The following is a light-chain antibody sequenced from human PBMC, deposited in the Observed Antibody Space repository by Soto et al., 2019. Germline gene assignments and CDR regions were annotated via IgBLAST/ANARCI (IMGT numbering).Light chain of an antibody. Sequence: ALTQPASVSGSPGQSITISCTGISSDVGGYNFVSWYQLPPGKAPKLMIYEVSNRPSGVSNRFSGSKSDNTASLTISGLQTEDEADYYCSSYTSSSTYVFGTGTKVTVL. CDR2: EVS. CDR3: SSYTSSSTYV. CDR1: SSDVGGYNF. V-gene: IGLV2-14*01. J-gene: IGLJ1*01.